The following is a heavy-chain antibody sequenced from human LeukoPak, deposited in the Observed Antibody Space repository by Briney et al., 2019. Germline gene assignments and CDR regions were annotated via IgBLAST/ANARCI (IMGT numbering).Heavy chain of an antibody. CDR2: ISSSSSYI. CDR1: GFTFSSYS. CDR3: ARGGSYGDYAGD. Sequence: GGSLRLSCAASGFTFSSYSMNWVRQAPGKGLEWVSSISSSSSYIYYADSVKGRFTISRDNAKNSLYLQMNSLRAEDTAVYYCARGGSYGDYAGDWGQGTLVTVSS. D-gene: IGHD4-17*01. V-gene: IGHV3-21*01. J-gene: IGHJ4*02.